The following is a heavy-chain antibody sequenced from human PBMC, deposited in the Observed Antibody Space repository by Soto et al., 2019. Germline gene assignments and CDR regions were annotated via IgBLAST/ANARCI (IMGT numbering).Heavy chain of an antibody. D-gene: IGHD4-17*01. J-gene: IGHJ6*02. V-gene: IGHV3-53*02. CDR3: ATTTVTNNYYYYYGMDV. CDR1: GFTVSSNY. CDR2: IYSGGST. Sequence: EVQLVETGGGLIQPGGSLRLSCAASGFTVSSNYMSWVRQAPGKGLEWVSVIYSGGSTYYADSVKGRFTISRDNSKNPLYLQMNSLRAEDTAVYYCATTTVTNNYYYYYGMDVWGQGTTVTVSS.